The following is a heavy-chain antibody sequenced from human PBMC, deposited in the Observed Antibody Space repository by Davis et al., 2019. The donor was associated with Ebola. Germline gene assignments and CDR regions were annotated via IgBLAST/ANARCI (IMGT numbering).Heavy chain of an antibody. CDR3: ARGGVRLQFGIIDY. D-gene: IGHD5-12*01. V-gene: IGHV4-4*02. J-gene: IGHJ4*02. CDR2: IYHSGST. Sequence: SETLSLTCAVSGGSISSSNWWSWVRQPPGKGLEWIGEIYHSGSTYYNPSLKSRVTISVDTSKNQFSLKLSSVTAADTAVYYCARGGVRLQFGIIDYWGQGTLVTVSS. CDR1: GGSISSSNW.